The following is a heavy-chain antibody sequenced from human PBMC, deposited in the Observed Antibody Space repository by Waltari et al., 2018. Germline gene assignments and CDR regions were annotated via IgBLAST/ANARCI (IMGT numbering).Heavy chain of an antibody. CDR3: ARRGQWLGGGYGMDV. V-gene: IGHV5-51*01. Sequence: EVQLVQSGAEVKKPGESLKISCKGSGYSFTSYWIGWVRQLPGKGLEWMGIIYPGDSDTRYSPSVQGQVTISADKSISTAYLQWSSLKASDTAMYYCARRGQWLGGGYGMDVWGQGTTVTVSS. CDR1: GYSFTSYW. J-gene: IGHJ6*02. D-gene: IGHD6-19*01. CDR2: IYPGDSDT.